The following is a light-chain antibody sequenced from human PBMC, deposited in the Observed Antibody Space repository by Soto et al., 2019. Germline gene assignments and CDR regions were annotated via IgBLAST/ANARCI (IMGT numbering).Light chain of an antibody. CDR2: GAS. CDR1: QSVGNNY. J-gene: IGKJ4*01. V-gene: IGKV3-20*01. Sequence: EIVLTQSPGTLSLSPGERATLSCRASQSVGNNYLAWYQQKGGQAPRLLIYGASRRATGIPDRFSGSGSGTDFTLTISSLQSEDFALYFCQQYNNWPPLTFGGGTKVEIK. CDR3: QQYNNWPPLT.